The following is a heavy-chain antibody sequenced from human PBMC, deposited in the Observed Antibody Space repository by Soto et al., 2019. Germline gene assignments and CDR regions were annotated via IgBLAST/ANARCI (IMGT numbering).Heavy chain of an antibody. Sequence: ASVKVSCKASGYTFTSYAMHWVRQAPGQRLEWMGWINAGNGNTKYSQKFQGRVTITRDTSASTAYMELSSLRSEDTAVYYCAHESGSGSYYPPFRYYYYGMDVWGQGTTVTVSS. D-gene: IGHD3-10*01. CDR2: INAGNGNT. V-gene: IGHV1-3*01. CDR1: GYTFTSYA. J-gene: IGHJ6*02. CDR3: AHESGSGSYYPPFRYYYYGMDV.